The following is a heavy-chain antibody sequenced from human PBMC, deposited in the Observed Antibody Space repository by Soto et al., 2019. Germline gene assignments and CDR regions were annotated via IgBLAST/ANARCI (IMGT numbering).Heavy chain of an antibody. D-gene: IGHD3-10*01. CDR3: AKGRGGSVSLTPSVDF. CDR2: ISGGGDTT. Sequence: EVQLLESGGGLVQPGGSLRLSCADSVFTFNYYAMTWVRQAPGKGLEWVSAISGGGDTTSYADSVKGRFTVSRDGSKNTLYLQMSSLRAEDTALYYCAKGRGGSVSLTPSVDFWGQGTLVTVSS. CDR1: VFTFNYYA. J-gene: IGHJ4*02. V-gene: IGHV3-23*01.